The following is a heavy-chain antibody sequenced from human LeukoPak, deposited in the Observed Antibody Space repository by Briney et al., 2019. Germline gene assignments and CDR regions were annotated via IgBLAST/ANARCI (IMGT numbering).Heavy chain of an antibody. J-gene: IGHJ4*02. V-gene: IGHV3-21*01. D-gene: IGHD4-17*01. CDR2: ISSSSSYI. Sequence: PGGSLRLSCAASGFTFSSYSMNWVRQAPGKGPEWVSSISSSSSYIYYADSVKGRFTISRDNAKNSLYLQMNSLRAEDTAVYYCTCYGPEGYYFDYWGQGTLVTVSS. CDR3: TCYGPEGYYFDY. CDR1: GFTFSSYS.